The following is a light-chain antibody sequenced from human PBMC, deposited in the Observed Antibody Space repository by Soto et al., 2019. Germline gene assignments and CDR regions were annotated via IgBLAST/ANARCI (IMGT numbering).Light chain of an antibody. Sequence: QSVLTQPPSVSGAPGQGVTISCAGTSSNIGAGYDVHWYQQVPGTAPKLLIYTNSNRPSGVPDRFSGSKSGTSASLAITGLQAADEADYYCQSYDRSLSALVFGGGTKLTVL. J-gene: IGLJ3*02. V-gene: IGLV1-40*01. CDR2: TNS. CDR3: QSYDRSLSALV. CDR1: SSNIGAGYD.